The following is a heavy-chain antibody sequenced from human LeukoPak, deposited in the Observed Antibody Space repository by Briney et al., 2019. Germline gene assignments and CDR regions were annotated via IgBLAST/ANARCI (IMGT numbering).Heavy chain of an antibody. CDR2: ISSSSSYI. V-gene: IGHV3-21*01. CDR3: ARYCSSTSCYYEDYGMDV. Sequence: PGGSLRLSCAASGFTFSSYSMNWVRQAPGKGLEWVSSISSSSSYIYYADSVKGRFTISRDNAKNSLYLQMNSLRAEDTAVYYCARYCSSTSCYYEDYGMDVWGQGPTVTVSS. CDR1: GFTFSSYS. D-gene: IGHD2-2*01. J-gene: IGHJ6*02.